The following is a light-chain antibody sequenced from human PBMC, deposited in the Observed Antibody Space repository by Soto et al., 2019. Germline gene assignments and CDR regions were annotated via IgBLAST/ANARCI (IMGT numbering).Light chain of an antibody. J-gene: IGKJ2*01. CDR1: QNILTY. CDR3: EESYSVTLA. V-gene: IGKV1-39*01. CDR2: AAS. Sequence: DIQMTQSPSSLSASVGDRVSITCRSSQNILTYLNWYQQRAEEVPRFLIYAASSLQDSVPSRCIGSESARYFSLTISSLRPEGFETYYCEESYSVTLAFGQGTKLE.